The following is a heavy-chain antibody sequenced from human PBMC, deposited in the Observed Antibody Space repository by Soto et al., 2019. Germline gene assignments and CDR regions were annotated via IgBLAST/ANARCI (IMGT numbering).Heavy chain of an antibody. CDR2: IYYSGTT. Sequence: QVQLQESGPGLVKPSQTLSLTCTVSGGSISSGGYYWYWIRQHPGKGLEWIGYIYYSGTTYYNPSLKSRVTIPVDTSKTQFSLKLSSVTAADTAVYYCAASCVACGGFNYYGMDVWGQGTTVTVSS. V-gene: IGHV4-31*03. CDR1: GGSISSGGYY. CDR3: AASCVACGGFNYYGMDV. D-gene: IGHD2-21*01. J-gene: IGHJ6*02.